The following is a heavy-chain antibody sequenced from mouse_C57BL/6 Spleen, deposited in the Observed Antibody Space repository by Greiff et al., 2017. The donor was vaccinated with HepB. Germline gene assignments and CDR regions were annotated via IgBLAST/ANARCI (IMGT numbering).Heavy chain of an antibody. CDR3: ARHDYDAFDY. D-gene: IGHD2-4*01. J-gene: IGHJ2*01. Sequence: EVMLVESGGGLVKPGGSLKLSCAASGFTFSSYTMSWVRQTPEKRLEWVATISGGGGNTYYPDSVKGRFTISRDNAKNTLYLQMSGLRSEDTALYYCARHDYDAFDYWGQGTTLTVSS. CDR2: ISGGGGNT. CDR1: GFTFSSYT. V-gene: IGHV5-9*01.